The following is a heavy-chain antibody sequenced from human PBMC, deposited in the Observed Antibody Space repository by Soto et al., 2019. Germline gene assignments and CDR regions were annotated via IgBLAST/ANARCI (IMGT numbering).Heavy chain of an antibody. D-gene: IGHD6-19*01. CDR1: GYTFTGYY. CDR2: INPNSGGT. Sequence: QVQLVQSGAEVKKPGASVKVSCKASGYTFTGYYMHWVRQAPGQGLEWMGWINPNSGGTNYAQKFQGRVTMTRDTSISPAYMELSRLRSDDTAVYYCARDRSSGWYGEYYFDYWGQGTLVTVSS. J-gene: IGHJ4*02. CDR3: ARDRSSGWYGEYYFDY. V-gene: IGHV1-2*02.